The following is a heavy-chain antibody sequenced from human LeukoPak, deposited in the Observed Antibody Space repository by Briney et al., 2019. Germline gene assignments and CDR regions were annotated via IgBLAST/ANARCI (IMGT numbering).Heavy chain of an antibody. CDR1: GYAFTGYY. CDR2: INANHGGT. D-gene: IGHD3-22*01. J-gene: IGHJ4*02. CDR3: ARHRDFDSTGYYYPLFDY. V-gene: IGHV1-2*02. Sequence: ASVKVSCKASGYAFTGYYLHWVRQAPGQGLEWMGWINANHGGTNYAQQFQGRVTMTRDTSISTAYMELSRLRSDDAAVYYCARHRDFDSTGYYYPLFDYWGQGTLVTVSS.